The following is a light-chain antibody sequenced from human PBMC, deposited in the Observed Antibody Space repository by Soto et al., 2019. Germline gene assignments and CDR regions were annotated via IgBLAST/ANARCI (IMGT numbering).Light chain of an antibody. CDR1: QTIDSW. V-gene: IGKV1-5*03. Sequence: DIQMTQSPSTLSASVGDRVTITCRASQTIDSWLAWYPQRPGKPPNLLIYKASTLESGVPSRFSGSGAGTECTRPINSLQPDDVETDYCPQYNYYRPTFGQGTKVDNK. CDR2: KAS. CDR3: PQYNYYRPT. J-gene: IGKJ1*01.